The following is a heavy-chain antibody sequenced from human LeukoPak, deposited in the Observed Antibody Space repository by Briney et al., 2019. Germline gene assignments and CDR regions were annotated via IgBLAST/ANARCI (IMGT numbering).Heavy chain of an antibody. Sequence: GGSLRLSCAASGFTFSSYSMKWVGQAPGKGGEWVSSISSSSSYIDYADSVKGRFTISRDNAKNSLYLQMNSLRAEDTAVYYCARTYFDYWGQGTLVTVSS. CDR1: GFTFSSYS. V-gene: IGHV3-21*01. CDR2: ISSSSSYI. J-gene: IGHJ4*02. CDR3: ARTYFDY.